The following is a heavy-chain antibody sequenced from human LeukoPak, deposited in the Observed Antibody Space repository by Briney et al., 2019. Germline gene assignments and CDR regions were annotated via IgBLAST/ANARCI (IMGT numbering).Heavy chain of an antibody. CDR2: INQDGSEK. D-gene: IGHD3/OR15-3a*01. CDR3: ARGSNFDY. CDR1: GFTFSNYY. J-gene: IGHJ4*02. Sequence: GSLRLSCAASGFTFSNYYMSWVRQASGKGLEWVANINQDGSEKNYVDSVKGRFTISRDNAKNSLYLQMNSLRAEDTAVYYCARGSNFDYWGQGTLVTVSS. V-gene: IGHV3-7*01.